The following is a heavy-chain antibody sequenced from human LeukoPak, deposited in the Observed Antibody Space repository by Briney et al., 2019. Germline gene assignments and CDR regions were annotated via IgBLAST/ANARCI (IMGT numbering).Heavy chain of an antibody. CDR3: AREATGAFDI. V-gene: IGHV4-59*01. D-gene: IGHD5-12*01. CDR2: IYYSGST. Sequence: PSETLSLTCTVSGGSISSYYWSWIRRPPGKGLEWIGYIYYSGSTNYNPSLKSRVTISVDTSKNQFSLKLSSVTAADTAVYYCAREATGAFDIWGQGTMVTVSS. CDR1: GGSISSYY. J-gene: IGHJ3*02.